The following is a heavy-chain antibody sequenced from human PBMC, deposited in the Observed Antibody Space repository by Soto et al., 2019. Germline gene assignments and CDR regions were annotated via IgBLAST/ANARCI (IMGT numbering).Heavy chain of an antibody. Sequence: GSLRLSCVASGFTFSTSDMHWVRQAPGQGLEWVAVVSYDERNIYYADSVKGRFSVSRDNSKNTLFLHMNSLRAEDTAVYFCAKLVDKSLDDYWGQGALVTVS. D-gene: IGHD3-16*01. CDR1: GFTFSTSD. CDR3: AKLVDKSLDDY. CDR2: VSYDERNI. V-gene: IGHV3-30*18. J-gene: IGHJ4*02.